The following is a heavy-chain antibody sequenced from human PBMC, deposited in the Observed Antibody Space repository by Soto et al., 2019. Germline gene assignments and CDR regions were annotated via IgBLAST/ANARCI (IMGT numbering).Heavy chain of an antibody. CDR3: AKDGGTSWFDP. Sequence: QVQLVESGGGVVKPGRSLRLSCAASGFTLSSYGMPWVRKAPGKGLGWVAVISYDGSNKYYADSVKGRFTISRDNSKNTLYLQMNSLRAEDTAVYYCAKDGGTSWFDPWGQGTLVTVSS. V-gene: IGHV3-30*18. CDR1: GFTLSSYG. D-gene: IGHD4-17*01. CDR2: ISYDGSNK. J-gene: IGHJ5*02.